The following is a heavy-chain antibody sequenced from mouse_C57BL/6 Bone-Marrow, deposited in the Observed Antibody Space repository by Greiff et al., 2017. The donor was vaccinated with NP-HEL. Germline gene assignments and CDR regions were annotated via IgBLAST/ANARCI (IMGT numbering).Heavy chain of an antibody. J-gene: IGHJ4*01. V-gene: IGHV1-55*01. D-gene: IGHD3-2*02. CDR1: GYTFTSYW. CDR3: ARGQLRLPNYYAMDY. CDR2: IYPGSGST. Sequence: QVQLQQPGAELVKPGASVKMSCKASGYTFTSYWITWVKQRPGQGLEWIGDIYPGSGSTNYNEKFKSKATLTVDTSSSTAYMQLSSLTSEDSAVYYCARGQLRLPNYYAMDYWGQGTSVTVSS.